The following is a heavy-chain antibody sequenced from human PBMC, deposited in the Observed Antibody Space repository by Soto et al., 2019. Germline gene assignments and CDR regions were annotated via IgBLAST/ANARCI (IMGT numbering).Heavy chain of an antibody. CDR1: GFTFSSYS. J-gene: IGHJ6*02. V-gene: IGHV3-48*01. D-gene: IGHD2-2*01. CDR2: ISSSSSTI. Sequence: GGSLRLSCAASGFTFSSYSMNWVRQAPGKGLEWVSYISSSSSTIYYADSVEGRFTISRDNAKNSLYLQMNSLRAEDTAVYYCAVVPAANGHYGMDVWGQGTKVTVSS. CDR3: AVVPAANGHYGMDV.